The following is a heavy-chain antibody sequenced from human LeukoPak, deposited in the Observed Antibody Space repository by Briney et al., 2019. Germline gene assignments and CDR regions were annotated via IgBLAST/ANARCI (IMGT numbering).Heavy chain of an antibody. CDR3: ARTGSGGSCYSN. J-gene: IGHJ4*02. V-gene: IGHV1-8*03. CDR2: MNPNSGNQ. D-gene: IGHD2-15*01. Sequence: GASVKVSCKASGYTFTSYDINWVRQATGQGLEWMGWMNPNSGNQGYAQKFQCRVTITRNTSISTAYMELSSLRSEDTAVYYCARTGSGGSCYSNWGQGTLVTVSS. CDR1: GYTFTSYD.